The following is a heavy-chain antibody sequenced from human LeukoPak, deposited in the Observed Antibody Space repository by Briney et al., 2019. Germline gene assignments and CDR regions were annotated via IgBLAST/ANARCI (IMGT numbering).Heavy chain of an antibody. D-gene: IGHD2-2*01. CDR1: GFTFSTYS. V-gene: IGHV3-48*01. CDR2: IGRSSSPI. CDR3: ARGPSSQFRTDY. Sequence: GGSLRLSCAASGFTFSTYSMNWVRKAPGKGLEWVSYIGRSSSPIYYADSVKGRFTISRDNAKNSLYLQMNGLRAEDTAVYYCARGPSSQFRTDYWGQGTLVTVSS. J-gene: IGHJ4*02.